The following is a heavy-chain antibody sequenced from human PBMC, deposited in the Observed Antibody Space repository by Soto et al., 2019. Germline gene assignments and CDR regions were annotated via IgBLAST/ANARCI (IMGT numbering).Heavy chain of an antibody. CDR2: IDPRAGST. Sequence: QVQLVQSGAEVKKPGASVKVSCKASGYTFTTYYMHWIRQAPGQGLEWMGIIDPRAGSTSHAQKFQGRVTMTRDTSTSTVYRDLRSLRSEDTAVYYWARAGYYDSSGYDGFDIWGQGTMVTVSS. J-gene: IGHJ3*02. CDR1: GYTFTTYY. D-gene: IGHD3-22*01. CDR3: ARAGYYDSSGYDGFDI. V-gene: IGHV1-46*01.